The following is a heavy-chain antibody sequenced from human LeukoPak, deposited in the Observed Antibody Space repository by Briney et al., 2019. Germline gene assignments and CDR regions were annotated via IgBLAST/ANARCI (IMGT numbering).Heavy chain of an antibody. CDR3: ARDQGWFGGSDY. D-gene: IGHD3-10*01. V-gene: IGHV4-59*01. Sequence: PSETLSLTCTVSGGSISSYYWSWIRQPPGKGLEWIGYIYYSGSTNYNPSLKSRATISVDASKNQFSLKLSSVTAADTAVYYCARDQGWFGGSDYWGQGTLVTVSS. CDR2: IYYSGST. CDR1: GGSISSYY. J-gene: IGHJ4*02.